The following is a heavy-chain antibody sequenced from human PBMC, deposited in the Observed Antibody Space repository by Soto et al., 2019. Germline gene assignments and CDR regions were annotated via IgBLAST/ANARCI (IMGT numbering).Heavy chain of an antibody. V-gene: IGHV2-5*02. J-gene: IGHJ4*02. Sequence: SGPTLVNPTQTLTLTCTFSGFSLSTSGVGVGWIRQPPGKALEWLALIYWDDDKRYSPSLKSRLTITKDTSKNQVVLTMTNMDPVDISTYYCAHRQTYCGGDCYSGFDYWGPGTLVTVSS. CDR2: IYWDDDK. D-gene: IGHD2-21*02. CDR3: AHRQTYCGGDCYSGFDY. CDR1: GFSLSTSGVG.